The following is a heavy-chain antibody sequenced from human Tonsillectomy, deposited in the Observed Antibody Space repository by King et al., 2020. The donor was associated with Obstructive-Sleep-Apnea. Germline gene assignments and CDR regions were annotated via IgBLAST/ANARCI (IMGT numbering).Heavy chain of an antibody. J-gene: IGHJ6*02. V-gene: IGHV4-59*01. CDR3: ARVRSSGLSGPYYGTDV. CDR2: VFYTGST. D-gene: IGHD3-3*01. CDR1: GGSIFNYY. Sequence: QLQESGPGLVKPSETLSLTCTVSGGSIFNYYWSWIRQPPGKGLEWVGYVFYTGSTNYNPSLKSRVTILVDTPKNEFSLMVNSVTAADTAISYCARVRSSGLSGPYYGTDVWGRGTTVTVSS.